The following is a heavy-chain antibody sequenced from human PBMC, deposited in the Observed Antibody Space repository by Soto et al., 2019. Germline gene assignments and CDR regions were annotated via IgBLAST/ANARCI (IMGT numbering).Heavy chain of an antibody. V-gene: IGHV3-23*01. D-gene: IGHD1-1*01. Sequence: PGGSLTLSSAASGFPFSIYAMTWVRQAPGKGLEWVSTTGGTGRTTYYADSVKGRFTVSRDNSKNTLDLKMSSLRAEDTAVYYCATVHNTSRSFDYWGQGTLVTVS. J-gene: IGHJ4*02. CDR3: ATVHNTSRSFDY. CDR1: GFPFSIYA. CDR2: TGGTGRTT.